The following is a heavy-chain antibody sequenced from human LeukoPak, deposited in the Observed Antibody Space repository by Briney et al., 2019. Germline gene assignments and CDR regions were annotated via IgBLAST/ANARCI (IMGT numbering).Heavy chain of an antibody. V-gene: IGHV4-31*03. CDR2: IYNSGGT. CDR3: AIDRYRGAVGVDY. CDR1: GYSISSGGYY. D-gene: IGHD6-19*01. Sequence: PPETLSLTCTVSGYSISSGGYYWSWIRQHPGKGLEWIGYIYNSGGTHYNTSLTSRLTISVDTSTNQFSLRLSSVTAADTAVYYCAIDRYRGAVGVDYWGQGTLVTVSS. J-gene: IGHJ4*02.